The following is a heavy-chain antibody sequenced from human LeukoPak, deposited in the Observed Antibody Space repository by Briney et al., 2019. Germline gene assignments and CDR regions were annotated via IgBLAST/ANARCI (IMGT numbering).Heavy chain of an antibody. Sequence: PGGSLRLSCAVSGFPFSIYVMNWVRQAPGKGLEWVSNIGSSGTTIYYADSVKGRFSISRDNAKSSLYLQMNSLRVEDTAVYYCALLAVASDFDYWGQGALVTVSS. CDR3: ALLAVASDFDY. D-gene: IGHD6-19*01. J-gene: IGHJ4*02. CDR1: GFPFSIYV. CDR2: IGSSGTTI. V-gene: IGHV3-48*03.